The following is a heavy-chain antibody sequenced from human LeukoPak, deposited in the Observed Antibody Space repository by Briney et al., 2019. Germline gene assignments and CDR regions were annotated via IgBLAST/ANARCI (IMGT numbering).Heavy chain of an antibody. CDR1: GGSLSGSY. D-gene: IGHD5-24*01. V-gene: IGHV4-34*01. CDR2: IDTRGNS. Sequence: SETLSLTCDVYGGSLSGSYWTWIRQSPGKGLERVGEIDTRGNSNYSPSLKSRLIMSIDTSQKRFTLKLKSVTAADTAVYFCATYDMATIYFQSWGQGTLVTVSS. J-gene: IGHJ4*02. CDR3: ATYDMATIYFQS.